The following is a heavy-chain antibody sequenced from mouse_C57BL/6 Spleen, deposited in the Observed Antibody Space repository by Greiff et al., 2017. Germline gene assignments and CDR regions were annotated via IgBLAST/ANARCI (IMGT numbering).Heavy chain of an antibody. Sequence: EVQGVESGGGLVKPGGSLKLSCAASGFTFSDYGMHWVRQAPGKGLEWVAYISSGCSTIYYADTVKGRFTISRDIAKNTLFLQMTSLRSEDTAMYYCAGKGYWGQGTTLTVSS. J-gene: IGHJ2*01. V-gene: IGHV5-17*01. CDR3: AGKGY. CDR2: ISSGCSTI. CDR1: GFTFSDYG.